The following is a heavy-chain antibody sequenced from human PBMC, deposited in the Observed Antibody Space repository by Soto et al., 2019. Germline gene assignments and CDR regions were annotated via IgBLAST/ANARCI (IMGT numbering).Heavy chain of an antibody. Sequence: EVQLVETGGGLIQPGGSLRLSCAASGFTVSNNYMSWVRQAPGKGLEWVSLIYSGGSTYYADSVKGRFTISLDNSKNTVYLQMNSLRAEYTAFYYCAIYGSVDYLGQGTLVTVSS. CDR2: IYSGGST. CDR1: GFTVSNNY. CDR3: AIYGSVDY. J-gene: IGHJ4*02. D-gene: IGHD6-25*01. V-gene: IGHV3-53*02.